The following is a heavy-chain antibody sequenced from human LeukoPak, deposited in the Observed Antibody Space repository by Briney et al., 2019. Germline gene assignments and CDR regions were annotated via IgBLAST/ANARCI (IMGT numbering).Heavy chain of an antibody. V-gene: IGHV3-23*01. Sequence: GGSLRLSCAASGFSFSAYPMGWVRQAPGKGLQWLSGISAGGDVTFHADRVKGRFAISRDNSKNTLYLQMTGLRAEDTAVYYCATYSTRNAREFQSWGQGTLVTVSS. J-gene: IGHJ1*01. D-gene: IGHD4-11*01. CDR2: ISAGGDVT. CDR1: GFSFSAYP. CDR3: ATYSTRNAREFQS.